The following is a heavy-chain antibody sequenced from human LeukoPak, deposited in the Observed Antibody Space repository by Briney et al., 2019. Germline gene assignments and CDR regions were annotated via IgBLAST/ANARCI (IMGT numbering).Heavy chain of an antibody. V-gene: IGHV3-74*01. D-gene: IGHD6-6*01. CDR2: INTDGSST. CDR3: ARGSYRSSSYYYYYMDV. Sequence: GGSLRLSCAASGFTFSSYWMHWVRQAPGKGLVWVSRINTDGSSTTYADSVKGRFTFSRDNAKNTLYLQMNSLRAEDTAIYYCARGSYRSSSYYYYYMDVWGKGTTVTVSS. J-gene: IGHJ6*03. CDR1: GFTFSSYW.